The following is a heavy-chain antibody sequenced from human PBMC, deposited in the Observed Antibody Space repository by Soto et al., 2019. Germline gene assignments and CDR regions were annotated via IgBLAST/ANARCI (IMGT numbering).Heavy chain of an antibody. CDR3: ARGLKYYYDSSGYNLVDY. CDR2: MNPNSGNT. D-gene: IGHD3-22*01. J-gene: IGHJ4*02. CDR1: GYTFTSYD. Sequence: QVQLVQSGAEVKKPGASVKVSCKASGYTFTSYDINWVRQATGQGLEWMGWMNPNSGNTGYAQKFQGRVTMTRNTSISTAXMELSSLRSEDTAVYYCARGLKYYYDSSGYNLVDYWGQGTLVTVSS. V-gene: IGHV1-8*01.